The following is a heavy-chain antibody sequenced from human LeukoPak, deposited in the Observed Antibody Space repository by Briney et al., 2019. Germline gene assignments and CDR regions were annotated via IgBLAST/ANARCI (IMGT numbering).Heavy chain of an antibody. D-gene: IGHD6-19*01. Sequence: GGSLRLSCAASGFTFSSYAMSWVRQAPGKGLQWVSAISAGGGYTYYADSVKGRFTISRDNSKNTLYLQMNSLRAEDTALYYCAKGPSSGWYYFDYWGQGTLATVSS. CDR1: GFTFSSYA. CDR2: ISAGGGYT. CDR3: AKGPSSGWYYFDY. J-gene: IGHJ4*02. V-gene: IGHV3-23*01.